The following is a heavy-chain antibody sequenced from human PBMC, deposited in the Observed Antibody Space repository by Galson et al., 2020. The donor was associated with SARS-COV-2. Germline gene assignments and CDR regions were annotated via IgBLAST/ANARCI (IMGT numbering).Heavy chain of an antibody. CDR1: EFTFSSNW. Sequence: GESLKISCAASEFTFSSNWMTWVRQAPGKGLEWVASMNQDGSEKYYLDSVKGRFTISRDTAKNSLYLQMNSLRAEDTAVYYCARDGIWGQGTLVTVSS. D-gene: IGHD1-26*01. CDR2: MNQDGSEK. J-gene: IGHJ4*02. CDR3: ARDGI. V-gene: IGHV3-7*01.